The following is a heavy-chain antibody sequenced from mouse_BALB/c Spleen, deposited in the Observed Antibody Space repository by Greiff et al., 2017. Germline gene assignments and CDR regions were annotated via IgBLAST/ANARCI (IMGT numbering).Heavy chain of an antibody. V-gene: IGHV5-17*03. CDR2: ISSGSSTI. Sequence: EVMLVESGGGLVQPGGSRKLSCAASGFTFSSFGMHWVRQAPEKGLEWVAYISSGSSTIYYADTVKGRFTISRDNAKNTLYMQMSSLKSEDTAMYYCARPSYYYGSSYDYAMDYWGQGTSVTVSS. CDR1: GFTFSSFG. CDR3: ARPSYYYGSSYDYAMDY. J-gene: IGHJ4*01. D-gene: IGHD1-1*01.